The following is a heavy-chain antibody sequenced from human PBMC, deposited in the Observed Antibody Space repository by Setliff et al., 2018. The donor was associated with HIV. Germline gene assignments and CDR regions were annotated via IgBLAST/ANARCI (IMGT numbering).Heavy chain of an antibody. CDR3: ARAGNFGDWDGFDV. CDR1: GGSFTAYH. D-gene: IGHD3-10*01. CDR2: INHSGGT. J-gene: IGHJ3*01. Sequence: SETLSLTCAVYGGSFTAYHWSWIRQPPGRGLEWIAEINHSGGTNHNPSLKSRITISVNTSKKQVSLKLTSVTAADTAIYYCARAGNFGDWDGFDVWGQGTMVTVSS. V-gene: IGHV4-34*01.